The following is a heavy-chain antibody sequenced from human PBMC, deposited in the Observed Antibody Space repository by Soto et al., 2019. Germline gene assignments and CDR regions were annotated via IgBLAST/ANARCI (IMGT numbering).Heavy chain of an antibody. J-gene: IGHJ4*02. V-gene: IGHV4-34*01. CDR3: ARGGYSGYAR. CDR2: INHSGST. D-gene: IGHD5-12*01. Sequence: QVQLQQWGAGLLKPSETLSLTCAVYGGSFSGYYWSWIRQPPGKGLEWIGEINHSGSTNYNPSLKSRVTLSVDTSKNQFSLKLSSVNAADTAVYYCARGGYSGYARWGQGTLVTVSS. CDR1: GGSFSGYY.